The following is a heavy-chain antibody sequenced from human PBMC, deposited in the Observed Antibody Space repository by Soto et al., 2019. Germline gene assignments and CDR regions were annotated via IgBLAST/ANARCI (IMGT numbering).Heavy chain of an antibody. CDR1: GFTFSSYA. J-gene: IGHJ3*02. CDR3: AKLCRVWFGEFDAFDI. CDR2: ISGSGGST. D-gene: IGHD3-10*01. Sequence: GGSLRLSCAASGFTFSSYAMSWVRQAPGKGLEWVSAISGSGGSTYYADSVKGRFTISRDNSKNTLYLQMNSLRAEDTAVYYCAKLCRVWFGEFDAFDIWGQGTMVTVSS. V-gene: IGHV3-23*01.